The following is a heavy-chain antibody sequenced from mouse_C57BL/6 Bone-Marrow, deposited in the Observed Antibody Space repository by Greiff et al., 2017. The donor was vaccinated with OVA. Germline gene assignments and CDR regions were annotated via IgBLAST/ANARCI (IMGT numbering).Heavy chain of an antibody. V-gene: IGHV2-5*01. CDR3: AIPPYDYDVWFAY. D-gene: IGHD2-4*01. Sequence: QVQLQQSGPGLVQPSQSLSITCTVSGFSLTSYGVHWVRQSPGQGLEWLGVIWRGGSTDYYAAFMSRLGITKDNSKSQVFFKMNSLQADDTAIYYCAIPPYDYDVWFAYWDQGTLVTVSA. CDR1: GFSLTSYG. CDR2: IWRGGST. J-gene: IGHJ3*01.